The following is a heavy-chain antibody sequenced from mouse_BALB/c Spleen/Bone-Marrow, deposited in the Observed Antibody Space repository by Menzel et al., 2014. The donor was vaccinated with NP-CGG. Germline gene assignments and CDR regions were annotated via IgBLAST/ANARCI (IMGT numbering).Heavy chain of an antibody. CDR1: GFTFSDAW. CDR2: IRSKANNHAT. CDR3: TRRGYGNYGYFDV. J-gene: IGHJ1*01. V-gene: IGHV6-6*01. D-gene: IGHD2-1*01. Sequence: DAQLVESGGGLVQPGGSMKLSCAASGFTFSDAWMDWVRPSPEKGLEWVAEIRSKANNHATYYDESMKGRFTISRDDSKSNVYLQMNSLRGEDTGIYYCTRRGYGNYGYFDVWGAGTTVTVSS.